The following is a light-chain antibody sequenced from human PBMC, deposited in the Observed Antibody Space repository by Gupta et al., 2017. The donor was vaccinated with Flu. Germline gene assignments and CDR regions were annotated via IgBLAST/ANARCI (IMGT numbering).Light chain of an antibody. V-gene: IGKV2-30*02. CDR1: QSLVHSDGNTY. J-gene: IGKJ5*01. CDR3: MQGTHWPFT. Sequence: DVVLTQSPLSLPVTLGQPASISCRSSQSLVHSDGNTYLIWFQQRPGQSPRRLIYKVSNRDSGVPDTFSGSGSGTDFTLKISRVEAEDVGVYYCMQGTHWPFTFGQGTRLE. CDR2: KVS.